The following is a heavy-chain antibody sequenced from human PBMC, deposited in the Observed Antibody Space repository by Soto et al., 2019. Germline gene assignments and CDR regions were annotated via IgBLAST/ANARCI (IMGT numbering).Heavy chain of an antibody. CDR3: ARGSQYQLLSKDVDWFDP. J-gene: IGHJ5*02. D-gene: IGHD2-2*01. CDR2: ISSSSSTI. CDR1: GFTFSSYS. Sequence: GGSLRLFCAASGFTFSSYSMNWVRQAPGKGLEWVSYISSSSSTIYYADSVKGRFTISRDNAKNSLYLQMNSLRAEDTAVYYCARGSQYQLLSKDVDWFDPWGQGTLVTVSS. V-gene: IGHV3-48*01.